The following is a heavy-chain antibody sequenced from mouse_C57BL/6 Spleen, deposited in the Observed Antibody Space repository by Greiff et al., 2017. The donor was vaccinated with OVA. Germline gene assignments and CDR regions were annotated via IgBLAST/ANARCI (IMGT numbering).Heavy chain of an antibody. Sequence: EVQRVESGPGLVKPSQSLSLTCSVTGYSITSGYYWNWIRQFPGNKLEWMGYISYDGSNNYNPSLKNRISITRDTSKNQFFLKLNSVTTEDTATYYCARDSGTTVVAPFAYWGQGTLVTVSA. J-gene: IGHJ3*01. V-gene: IGHV3-6*01. CDR3: ARDSGTTVVAPFAY. CDR1: GYSITSGYY. D-gene: IGHD1-1*01. CDR2: ISYDGSN.